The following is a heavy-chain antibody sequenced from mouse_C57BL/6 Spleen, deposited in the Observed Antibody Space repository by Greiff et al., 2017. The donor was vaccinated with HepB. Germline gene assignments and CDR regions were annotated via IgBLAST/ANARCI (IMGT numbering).Heavy chain of an antibody. CDR2: IDPETGGT. J-gene: IGHJ4*01. Sequence: QVQLKESGAELVRPGASVTLSCKASGYTFTDYEMHWVKQTPVHGLEWIGAIDPETGGTAYNQKFKGKAILTADKSSSTAYMELRSLTSEDSAVYYCTRIGSSGGAMDYWGQGTSVTVSS. D-gene: IGHD3-2*02. CDR1: GYTFTDYE. CDR3: TRIGSSGGAMDY. V-gene: IGHV1-15*01.